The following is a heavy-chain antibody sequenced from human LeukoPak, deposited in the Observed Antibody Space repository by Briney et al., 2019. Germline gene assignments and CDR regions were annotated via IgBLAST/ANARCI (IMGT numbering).Heavy chain of an antibody. CDR3: AKLSKQQSTDY. CDR2: ISYDGSNK. J-gene: IGHJ4*02. CDR1: GFTFSSYA. Sequence: GRSLRLSCAASGFTFSSYAMHWVRQAPGKGLEWVAVISYDGSNKYYADSVKGRFTISRDNFENTLFLQMNSLTTEDTAVYYCAKLSKQQSTDYWGQGTLVTVSS. D-gene: IGHD4-11*01. V-gene: IGHV3-30*14.